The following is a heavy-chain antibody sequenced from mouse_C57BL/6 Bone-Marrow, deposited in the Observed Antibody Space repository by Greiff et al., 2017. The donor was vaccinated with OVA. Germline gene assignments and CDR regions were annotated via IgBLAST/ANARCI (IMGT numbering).Heavy chain of an antibody. CDR2: IYPGGGYT. J-gene: IGHJ4*01. CDR1: GYTFTNYW. CDR3: ARGGYDGGHYAMDY. Sequence: VQLQQSGAELVRPGTSVKMSCKASGYTFTNYWIGWAKQRPGHGLEWIGDIYPGGGYTNYNEKFKGKSTLTADKSSSTAYMQFSSLTSEDSAIYDCARGGYDGGHYAMDYWGQGTSVTVSA. V-gene: IGHV1-63*01. D-gene: IGHD2-2*01.